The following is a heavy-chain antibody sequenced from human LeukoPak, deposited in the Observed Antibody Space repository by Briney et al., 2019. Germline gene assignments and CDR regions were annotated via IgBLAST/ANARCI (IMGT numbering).Heavy chain of an antibody. V-gene: IGHV4-39*01. CDR2: IYYSRST. J-gene: IGHJ6*03. D-gene: IGHD6-13*01. CDR3: ARLRWGSSSWDTPYYYYYMDV. Sequence: RTSETLSLTCTGSGGSISSSSYYWGWIRQPPGKGLELIGSIYYSRSTYYNPSLKSRVTISVDTSKNQFSLKLSSVTAADTAVYYCARLRWGSSSWDTPYYYYYMDVWGKGTTVTVSS. CDR1: GGSISSSSYY.